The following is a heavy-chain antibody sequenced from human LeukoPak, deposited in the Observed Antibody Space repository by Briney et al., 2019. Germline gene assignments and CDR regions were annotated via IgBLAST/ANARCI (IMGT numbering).Heavy chain of an antibody. CDR1: GFTFSSNW. Sequence: GGSLRLSCAASGFTFSSNWMLWVLQAPGKGLVWVARIDTDGSNTNYADSVKGRFTISRDNAKNTLYLQMSSLRVEDTAVYYCVKVGFGLWGRGTLVTVSS. V-gene: IGHV3-74*01. J-gene: IGHJ2*01. CDR3: VKVGFGL. D-gene: IGHD2-2*01. CDR2: IDTDGSNT.